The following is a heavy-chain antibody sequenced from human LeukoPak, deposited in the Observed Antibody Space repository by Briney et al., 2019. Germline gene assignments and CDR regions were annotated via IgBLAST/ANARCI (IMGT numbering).Heavy chain of an antibody. V-gene: IGHV3-30*04. CDR3: ARDERLLSFLK. J-gene: IGHJ4*02. CDR2: ISYDGRNN. D-gene: IGHD3-3*01. CDR1: GFTFSSYA. Sequence: GGSLRLSCVTSGFTFSSYAMHWVRQAPGKGLKWVGVISYDGRNNYYAESVKGRFTISRDNSKNTLYLQMNSLRAEDTAIYYCARDERLLSFLKWGQGTLVTVSS.